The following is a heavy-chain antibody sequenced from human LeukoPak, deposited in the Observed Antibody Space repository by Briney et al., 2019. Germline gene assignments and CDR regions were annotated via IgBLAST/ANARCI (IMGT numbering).Heavy chain of an antibody. CDR1: GGSISSYY. J-gene: IGHJ6*03. CDR2: IYSGGDT. V-gene: IGHV4-59*01. Sequence: PSETLSLTCAVSGGSISSYYWSWIRQPPGKGLEWIGYIYSGGDTSYNPSLKSRVTISVDTSKNQFSLNLSPVTAADTAVYYCARKSRSNSYYYYMDVWGKGTTVTVSS. D-gene: IGHD1-26*01. CDR3: ARKSRSNSYYYYMDV.